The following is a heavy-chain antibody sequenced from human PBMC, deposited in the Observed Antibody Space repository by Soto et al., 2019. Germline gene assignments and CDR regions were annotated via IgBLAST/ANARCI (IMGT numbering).Heavy chain of an antibody. Sequence: GSLRLSCAASGFTFSSYSMNWVRQAPGKGLEWVSYISSSSTIYYADSVKGRFTISRDNAKNSLYLQMNSLRAEDTAVYYRARGPQPGGYSYGSDWLDPWGQGT. CDR1: GFTFSSYS. CDR2: ISSSSTI. CDR3: ARGPQPGGYSYGSDWLDP. V-gene: IGHV3-48*01. J-gene: IGHJ5*02. D-gene: IGHD5-18*01.